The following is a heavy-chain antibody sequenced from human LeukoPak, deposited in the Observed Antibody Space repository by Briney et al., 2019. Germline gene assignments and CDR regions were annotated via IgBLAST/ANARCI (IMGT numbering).Heavy chain of an antibody. D-gene: IGHD6-13*01. V-gene: IGHV4-39*07. CDR2: IYYSGST. CDR3: ARQEAAGAFDY. Sequence: SETQSLTCTVSGGSISSSSYYWGWIRQPPGKGLEWIGSIYYSGSTYYNPSLKSRVTISVDTSKNQFSLKLSSVTAADTAVYYCARQEAAGAFDYWGQGTLVTVSS. J-gene: IGHJ4*02. CDR1: GGSISSSSYY.